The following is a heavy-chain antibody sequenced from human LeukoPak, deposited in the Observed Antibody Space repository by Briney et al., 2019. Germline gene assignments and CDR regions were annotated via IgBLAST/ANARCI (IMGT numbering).Heavy chain of an antibody. CDR1: GFTFSTYA. J-gene: IGHJ6*02. CDR2: IPYDGSKK. CDR3: ARDNGSGKNFYYYGMDV. D-gene: IGHD3-10*01. V-gene: IGHV3-30-3*01. Sequence: PGGSLRLSCAASGFTFSTYAMHWVRQAPGKGLEWVAVIPYDGSKKYYADSVKGRFTISRDNSKNTLYLQMNSLRDEDTAVYYCARDNGSGKNFYYYGMDVWGQGTTVTVSS.